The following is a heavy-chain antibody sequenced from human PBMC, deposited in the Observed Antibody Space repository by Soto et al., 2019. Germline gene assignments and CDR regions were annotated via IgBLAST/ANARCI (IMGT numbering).Heavy chain of an antibody. CDR3: ARVKGGTTRRAFDS. CDR2: IYDNGGA. J-gene: IGHJ4*02. CDR1: GDSISRGGYS. D-gene: IGHD1-7*01. V-gene: IGHV4-31*03. Sequence: QVQLQESGPGLVKPSQTLSLTCTVSGDSISRGGYSWSWIRQPPGKGLEWIGNIYDNGGAYYSPSLKGRVVISVDRSENQFSLRLSSVTAADTAVYYCARVKGGTTRRAFDSWGQGTLVTVSS.